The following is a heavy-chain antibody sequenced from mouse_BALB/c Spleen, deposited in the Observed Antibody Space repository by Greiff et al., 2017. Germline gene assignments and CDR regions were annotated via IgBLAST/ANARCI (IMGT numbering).Heavy chain of an antibody. CDR1: GFTFSDYY. CDR2: ISDGGSYT. V-gene: IGHV5-4*02. Sequence: EVQGVESGGGLVKPGGSLKLSCAASGFTFSDYYMYWVRQTPEKRLEWVATISDGGSYTYYPDSVKGRFTISRDNAKNNLYLQMSSLKSEDTAMYYCARDNPAGFAYWGQGTLVTVSA. J-gene: IGHJ3*01. CDR3: ARDNPAGFAY.